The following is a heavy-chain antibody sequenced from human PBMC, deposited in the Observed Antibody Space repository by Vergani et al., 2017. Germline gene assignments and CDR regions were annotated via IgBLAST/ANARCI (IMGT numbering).Heavy chain of an antibody. CDR2: INPNSGGT. V-gene: IGHV1-2*02. D-gene: IGHD3-10*01. CDR3: ARGHLTMVRGHYYMDV. Sequence: QVQLVQSGAEVKKPGASVKVSCKPSGYTFTGYYMHWVRQAPGQGLEWMGWINPNSGGTNYAQKFQGRVTMTRDTSISTAYMELSRLRSDDTAVYYCARGHLTMVRGHYYMDVWGKGTTVTVSS. CDR1: GYTFTGYY. J-gene: IGHJ6*03.